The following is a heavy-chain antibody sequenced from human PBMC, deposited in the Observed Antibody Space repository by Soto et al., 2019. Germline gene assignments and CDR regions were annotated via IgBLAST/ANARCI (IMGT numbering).Heavy chain of an antibody. V-gene: IGHV2-5*02. D-gene: IGHD5-12*01. CDR2: IYWDDDK. CDR3: AHKAKRGYSGYDYFDY. CDR1: GFSLSTHGVG. Sequence: QITLKESGPTLVKPTQTLTLTCTFSGFSLSTHGVGVGWIRQPPGKALEWLAVIYWDDDKHYSPSLKSRLTITKDTSKNQVVLTVTNMDPVDTATYYCAHKAKRGYSGYDYFDYWGQGALVTVSS. J-gene: IGHJ4*02.